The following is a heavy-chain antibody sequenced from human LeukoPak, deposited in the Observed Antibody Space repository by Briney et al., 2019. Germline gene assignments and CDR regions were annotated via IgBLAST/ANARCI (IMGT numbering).Heavy chain of an antibody. D-gene: IGHD2-21*02. V-gene: IGHV1-69*04. CDR1: GGTFSSYA. CDR2: IIPILGIA. Sequence: SVKVSCKASGGTFSSYAISWVRQAPGQGLEWMGRIIPILGIANYAQKFQGRVTITADRSTSTAYMELSSLRSEDTAVYYYARDPGMDCGGDCVYYYGMDVWGQGTTVTVSS. J-gene: IGHJ6*02. CDR3: ARDPGMDCGGDCVYYYGMDV.